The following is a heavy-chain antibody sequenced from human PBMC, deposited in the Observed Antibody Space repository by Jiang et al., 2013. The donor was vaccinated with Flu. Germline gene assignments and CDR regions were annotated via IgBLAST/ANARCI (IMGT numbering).Heavy chain of an antibody. CDR2: ISSSSSYI. CDR3: ARPYYYDSSGYYYYYGMDV. J-gene: IGHJ6*02. D-gene: IGHD3-22*01. V-gene: IGHV3-21*01. CDR1: GFTFSSYS. Sequence: LVESGGGLVKPGGSLRLSCAASGFTFSSYSMNWVRQAPGKGLEWVSSISSSSSYIYYADSVKGRFTISRDNAKNSLYLQMNSLRAEDTAVYYCARPYYYDSSGYYYYYGMDVWGQGTTVTVSS.